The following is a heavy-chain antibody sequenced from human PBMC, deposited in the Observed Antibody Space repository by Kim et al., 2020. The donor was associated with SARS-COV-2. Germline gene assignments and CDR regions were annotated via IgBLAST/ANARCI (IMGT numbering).Heavy chain of an antibody. CDR2: IYYSGST. CDR1: GGSISSYY. V-gene: IGHV4-59*08. CDR3: ARHGGYGGNPIYRYFDL. Sequence: SETLSLTCTVSGGSISSYYWSWIRQPPGKGLEWIGYIYYSGSTNYNPSLKSRVTISVDTSKNQFSLKLSSVTAADTAVYYCARHGGYGGNPIYRYFDLWGRGTLGTVSS. J-gene: IGHJ2*01. D-gene: IGHD2-15*01.